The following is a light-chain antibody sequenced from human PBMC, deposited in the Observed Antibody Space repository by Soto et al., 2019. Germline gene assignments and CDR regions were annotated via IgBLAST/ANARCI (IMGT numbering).Light chain of an antibody. V-gene: IGLV1-44*01. CDR1: TSNIGSNG. J-gene: IGLJ1*01. CDR3: AAWDDRLNGYV. Sequence: QSVLTQPPSASGTPGQRVTISCSGSTSNIGSNGVNWYRQLPGTAPKLLIYSSNERPSGVPDRFSGSKSGTSASLATSGLQSEDEADYYCAAWDDRLNGYVFGTGTKVTVL. CDR2: SSN.